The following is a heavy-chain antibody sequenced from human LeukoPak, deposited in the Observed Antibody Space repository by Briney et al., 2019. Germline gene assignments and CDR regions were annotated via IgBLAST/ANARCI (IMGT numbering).Heavy chain of an antibody. CDR1: GYTFTGYY. CDR2: IYPGDSDT. V-gene: IGHV5-51*01. D-gene: IGHD6-6*01. J-gene: IGHJ4*02. CDR3: ARLFSIAAHLDY. Sequence: GASVKVSCKASGYTFTGYYMHWVRQAPGQGLEWMGIIYPGDSDTRYSPSFQGQVTISADKSISTAYLQWSSLKASDTAMYYCARLFSIAAHLDYWGQGTLVTVSS.